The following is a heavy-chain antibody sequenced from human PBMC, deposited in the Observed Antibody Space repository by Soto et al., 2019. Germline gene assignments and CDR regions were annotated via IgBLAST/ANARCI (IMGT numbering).Heavy chain of an antibody. CDR3: ARDYGYSYGAYYYYYGMDG. V-gene: IGHV4-61*01. Sequence: SETLSLTCTPSGSSVSSGSSYWRWLRQPPGQGLEWIGYIYYSGSTNYNPALKSRFTISVDTSKNQFSLKLSSVTAADTAVYYCARDYGYSYGAYYYYYGMDGWGQGTTVTVSS. CDR1: GSSVSSGSSY. CDR2: IYYSGST. D-gene: IGHD5-18*01. J-gene: IGHJ6*02.